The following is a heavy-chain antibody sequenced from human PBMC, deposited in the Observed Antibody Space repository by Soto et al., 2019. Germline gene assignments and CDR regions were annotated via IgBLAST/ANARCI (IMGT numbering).Heavy chain of an antibody. CDR1: GYNFTTFW. Sequence: GESLKISCKGSGYNFTTFWIGWVRQMPGKGLEWMGIIYPGDSETNYSPDFEGQVTISADRSTNTAYLQWRSLRASDTAMYYCARLGFPGAIYFDSWGLGTLVTVSS. V-gene: IGHV5-51*01. J-gene: IGHJ4*02. CDR3: ARLGFPGAIYFDS. CDR2: IYPGDSET.